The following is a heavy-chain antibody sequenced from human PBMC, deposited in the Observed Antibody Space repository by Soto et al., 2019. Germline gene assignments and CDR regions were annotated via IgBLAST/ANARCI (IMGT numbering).Heavy chain of an antibody. J-gene: IGHJ6*02. Sequence: QVQLVESGGGVVQPGRSLRLSCAASGFTFSSYGMHWVRQAPGKGLEWVAVIWYDGSNKYDVDSVKGRFTISRDNSTNTQYLQMNSLRAEATAVYYCARGGYCSSTSCYTYYYYGMDVWGQGTTVTVSS. V-gene: IGHV3-33*01. CDR2: IWYDGSNK. CDR1: GFTFSSYG. CDR3: ARGGYCSSTSCYTYYYYGMDV. D-gene: IGHD2-2*02.